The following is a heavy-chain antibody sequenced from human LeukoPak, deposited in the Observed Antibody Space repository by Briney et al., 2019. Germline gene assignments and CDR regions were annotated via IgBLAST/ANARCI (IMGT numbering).Heavy chain of an antibody. CDR3: ARGGWSRFDY. Sequence: GGSLRLSCAASGFTFSSYGMHWVRQAPGKGLEWVAVISYDGSNKYYADSVKGRFTISRDNARNSLYLQMNSLRAEDTTVYYYARGGWSRFDYWGQGTLVTVSS. CDR2: ISYDGSNK. J-gene: IGHJ4*02. V-gene: IGHV3-30*03. CDR1: GFTFSSYG. D-gene: IGHD6-19*01.